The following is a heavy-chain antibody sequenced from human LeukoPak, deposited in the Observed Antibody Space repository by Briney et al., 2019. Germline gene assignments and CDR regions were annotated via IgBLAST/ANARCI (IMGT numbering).Heavy chain of an antibody. CDR2: ISYDGSNK. Sequence: GGSPRLSCAASGFTFSSYAMHWVRQAPGKGLEWVAVISYDGSNKYYADSVKGRFTISRDNSKNTLYLQMNSLRAEDTAVYYCARGGGSTVTPGYYYYGMDVWGQGTTVTVSS. CDR3: ARGGGSTVTPGYYYYGMDV. CDR1: GFTFSSYA. J-gene: IGHJ6*02. D-gene: IGHD4-17*01. V-gene: IGHV3-30-3*01.